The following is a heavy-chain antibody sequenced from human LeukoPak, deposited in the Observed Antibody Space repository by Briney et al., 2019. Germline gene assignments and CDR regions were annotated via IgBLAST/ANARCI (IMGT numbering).Heavy chain of an antibody. Sequence: GASVKVSCKASGYTFTGSYIHWVRQAPGQSLEWMGWINTYSGGTNIAQKFQGRVTMTRDTSISTAYMELRNLRSDDTAVYYCAREGLGELTLDYWGQGTLVTVSS. CDR2: INTYSGGT. CDR3: AREGLGELTLDY. J-gene: IGHJ4*02. D-gene: IGHD3-16*01. V-gene: IGHV1-2*02. CDR1: GYTFTGSY.